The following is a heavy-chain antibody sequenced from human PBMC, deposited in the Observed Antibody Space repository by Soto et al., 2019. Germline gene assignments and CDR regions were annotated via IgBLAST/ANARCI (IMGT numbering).Heavy chain of an antibody. D-gene: IGHD4-4*01. CDR1: GGSISSGGYY. CDR3: ARDFYSNYEWWFDP. V-gene: IGHV4-31*03. Sequence: QVQLQESGPGLVKPSQTLSLTCTVSGGSISSGGYYWSWIRQHPGKGLEWIGYIYCSGSTYYNPSIKSRVTISVDTSKNQFSLKLSSVTAADTAVYYCARDFYSNYEWWFDPWGQGTLVTVSS. J-gene: IGHJ5*02. CDR2: IYCSGST.